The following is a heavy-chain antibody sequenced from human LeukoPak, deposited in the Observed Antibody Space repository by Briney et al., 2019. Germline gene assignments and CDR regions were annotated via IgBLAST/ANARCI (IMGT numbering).Heavy chain of an antibody. CDR3: ARGPTYYFDGSGYPQDF. CDR2: ISGYDSDT. V-gene: IGHV1-18*01. J-gene: IGHJ4*02. D-gene: IGHD3-22*01. CDR1: GYTFTDYG. Sequence: ASVKVSCKTSGYTFTDYGVTWVRQAPGQGLEWMGWISGYDSDTRYAQRLQGRVTMTTDTSTSTAYMELRSLRSDDTAVYYCARGPTYYFDGSGYPQDFWGQGTLVTVSS.